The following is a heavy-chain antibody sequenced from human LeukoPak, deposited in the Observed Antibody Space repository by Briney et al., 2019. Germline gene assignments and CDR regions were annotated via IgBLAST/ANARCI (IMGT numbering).Heavy chain of an antibody. CDR2: ISAYNGNT. CDR1: GYTFTSYG. CDR3: ARDSSGYSLFDY. J-gene: IGHJ4*02. D-gene: IGHD3-22*01. V-gene: IGHV1-18*01. Sequence: ASVKVSCKASGYTFTSYGISWVRQAPGQGLEWMGWISAYNGNTNYAQKLQGRVTMTTDTSTSTAYMELRSLRSDDTAVCYCARDSSGYSLFDYWGQGTLVTVSS.